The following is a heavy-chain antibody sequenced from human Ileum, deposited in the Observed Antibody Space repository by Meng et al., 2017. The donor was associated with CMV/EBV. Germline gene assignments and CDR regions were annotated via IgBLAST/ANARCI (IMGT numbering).Heavy chain of an antibody. J-gene: IGHJ6*02. V-gene: IGHV4-59*01. CDR1: GGSISTYF. D-gene: IGHD2-15*01. Sequence: GSLRLSCTVSGGSISTYFWTWIRQPPGKGLEWIGYMRYTGSTNHNPSLKSRVTISVDTSKNQFSLKLSSVTAADTAVYYCARGYSIWDYYYYGMDVWGQGTTVTVSS. CDR3: ARGYSIWDYYYYGMDV. CDR2: MRYTGST.